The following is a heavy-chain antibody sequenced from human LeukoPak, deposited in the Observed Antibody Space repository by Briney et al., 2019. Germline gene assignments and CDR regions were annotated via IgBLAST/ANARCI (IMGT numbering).Heavy chain of an antibody. CDR3: ARDEYKADAY. CDR1: GFTFTSYA. J-gene: IGHJ4*02. Sequence: GGSLRLSCAASGFTFTSYALDWVRQAPGKGLEWISVISGDGDSTHYADSVKGRFTISRDNSKNTLYLQMNSLRAEDTAVYYCARDEYKADAYWGQGTLVTVSS. D-gene: IGHD2/OR15-2a*01. V-gene: IGHV3-23*01. CDR2: ISGDGDST.